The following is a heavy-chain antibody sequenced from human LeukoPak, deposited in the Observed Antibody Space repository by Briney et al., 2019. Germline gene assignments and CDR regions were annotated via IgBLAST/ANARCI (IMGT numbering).Heavy chain of an antibody. CDR1: RFTFSDYY. J-gene: IGHJ6*02. V-gene: IGHV3-11*01. CDR2: ISSSGSTI. Sequence: GGSLRLSCAASRFTFSDYYMSWIRQAPGKGLEWVSYISSSGSTIYYADSVKGRFTISRDNAKNSLFLQVNSLRAEDSAVYYCASRITGTSSYYYGMDVWGQGTTVTVSS. D-gene: IGHD1-7*01. CDR3: ASRITGTSSYYYGMDV.